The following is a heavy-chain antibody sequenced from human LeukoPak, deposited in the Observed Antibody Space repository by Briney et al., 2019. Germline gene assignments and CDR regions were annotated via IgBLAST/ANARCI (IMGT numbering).Heavy chain of an antibody. J-gene: IGHJ4*02. D-gene: IGHD1-14*01. CDR2: IYFGEST. Sequence: SETLSLTCSVSGGSINNRNYYWGWVRQPPGKELEWIGHIYFGESTFYNPSIKSRLTMSIDTSKDQFSLNINSVAAADTAVYYCARLPVYFGKGYFDSWGRGTLVTVSS. CDR3: ARLPVYFGKGYFDS. CDR1: GGSINNRNYY. V-gene: IGHV4-39*01.